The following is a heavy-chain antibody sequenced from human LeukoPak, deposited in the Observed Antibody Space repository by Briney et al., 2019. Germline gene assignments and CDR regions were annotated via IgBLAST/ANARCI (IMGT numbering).Heavy chain of an antibody. CDR3: ASANYYDSSGYYPIDY. V-gene: IGHV4-39*01. Sequence: PSETLSLTCTFSGGSISSSSYYWGWIRQPPGKGLEWIGSIYYSGSTYYNPSLKSRVTISVDTSKNQFSLKLSSVTAADTAVYYCASANYYDSSGYYPIDYWGQGTLVTVSS. D-gene: IGHD3-22*01. CDR1: GGSISSSSYY. J-gene: IGHJ4*02. CDR2: IYYSGST.